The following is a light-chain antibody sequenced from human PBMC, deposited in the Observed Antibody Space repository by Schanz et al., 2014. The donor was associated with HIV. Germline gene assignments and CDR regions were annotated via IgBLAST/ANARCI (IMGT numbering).Light chain of an antibody. CDR1: QSLSGW. CDR2: EAS. V-gene: IGKV1-5*03. CDR3: LQYNDYAYS. Sequence: DIQMTQSPSTLSASVGDRITITCRASQSLSGWLAWYQQKPGEAPNLLISEASTLKSGVPSRFSGSGSGTDFTLTISSLQPDDFATYYCLQYNDYAYSFGQGTKLEIK. J-gene: IGKJ2*03.